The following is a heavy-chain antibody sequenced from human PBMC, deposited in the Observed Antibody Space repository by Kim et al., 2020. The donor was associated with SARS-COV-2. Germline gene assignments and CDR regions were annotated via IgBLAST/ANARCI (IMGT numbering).Heavy chain of an antibody. J-gene: IGHJ6*02. Sequence: ASVKVSCKTSGYPVSGFYIHWVRQAPGQGLECMGWISPNNGATKYAEASQGRVTMTRDTSINTAYLELSRVKSDDTAIYFCARGSDYPGLDVWGQGTTVTVSS. CDR3: ARGSDYPGLDV. CDR1: GYPVSGFY. V-gene: IGHV1-2*02. CDR2: ISPNNGAT.